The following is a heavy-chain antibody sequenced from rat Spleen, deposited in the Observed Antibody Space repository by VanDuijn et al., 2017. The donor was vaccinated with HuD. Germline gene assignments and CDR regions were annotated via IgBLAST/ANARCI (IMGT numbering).Heavy chain of an antibody. Sequence: EVQLVESGGGLVQPGRSLKLSCAASGFTFSNYGMAWVRQTPTKGLEWVASISTAGGNTFYRGSVRGRFTISRDNAKNTQYLQMDSLRSEDTATYYCTTRAYSSGDYWGQGVMVTVSS. D-gene: IGHD1-2*01. J-gene: IGHJ2*01. CDR1: GFTFSNYG. CDR3: TTRAYSSGDY. V-gene: IGHV5S14*01. CDR2: ISTAGGNT.